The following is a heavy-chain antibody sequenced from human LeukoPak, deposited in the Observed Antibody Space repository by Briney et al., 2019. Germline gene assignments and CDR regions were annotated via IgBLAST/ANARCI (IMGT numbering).Heavy chain of an antibody. CDR3: ARVRRRDSSSSIGREGFDY. J-gene: IGHJ4*02. Sequence: PGGSLRLSCEASGFTFSSYSMNWVRQAPGKGLEWVSYISSSSSTIYYADSVKGRFTISRDNAKNSLYLQTNSLRAEDTAVYYCARVRRRDSSSSIGREGFDYWGQGTLVTVSS. D-gene: IGHD6-6*01. V-gene: IGHV3-48*04. CDR1: GFTFSSYS. CDR2: ISSSSSTI.